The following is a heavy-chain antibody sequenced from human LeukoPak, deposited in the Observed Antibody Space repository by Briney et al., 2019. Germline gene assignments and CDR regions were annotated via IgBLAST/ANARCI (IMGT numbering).Heavy chain of an antibody. CDR2: ISSSSTYI. CDR3: ARDSKLYCSSTSCYMDV. V-gene: IGHV3-21*01. D-gene: IGHD2-2*01. J-gene: IGHJ6*04. CDR1: GFTLSAYR. Sequence: EGSLRLSCEASGFTLSAYRMNWVRQAPGKGLEWVSSISSSSTYIYYIDSVQGRFTISRDNAKNSLYLQINSLRAEDTAVYYCARDSKLYCSSTSCYMDVGGKGTTVTVSS.